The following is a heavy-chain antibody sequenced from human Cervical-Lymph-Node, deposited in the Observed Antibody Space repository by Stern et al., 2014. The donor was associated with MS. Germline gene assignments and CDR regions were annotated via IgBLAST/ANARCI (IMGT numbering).Heavy chain of an antibody. D-gene: IGHD2-2*01. Sequence: EVQLVESGGGLVQPGGSLRLSCAASGFTFSSYAMSWVRQAPGKGLEWVSAISGSGGSTYYADYVKRRCTISRANSKKTLYLQINSLRAEDAAVYYCARIIGPMPPWQYGMDVWGQGTTVTVSS. V-gene: IGHV3-23*04. CDR1: GFTFSSYA. J-gene: IGHJ6*02. CDR3: ARIIGPMPPWQYGMDV. CDR2: ISGSGGST.